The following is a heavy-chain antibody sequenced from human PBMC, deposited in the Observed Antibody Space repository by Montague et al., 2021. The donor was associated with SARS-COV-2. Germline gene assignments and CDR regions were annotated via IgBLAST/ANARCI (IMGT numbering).Heavy chain of an antibody. V-gene: IGHV4-4*02. Sequence: SETLSLTRAVSGDSISSSNWWSWVRQPPGKGLEWIGEIYHGGSTXYNPSLKSRVTMSIDESRNQFSLSLSSLTAADTAVYYCARLDGLGYWGQGTLVAVSS. CDR2: IYHGGST. CDR3: ARLDGLGY. D-gene: IGHD3/OR15-3a*01. J-gene: IGHJ4*02. CDR1: GDSISSSNW.